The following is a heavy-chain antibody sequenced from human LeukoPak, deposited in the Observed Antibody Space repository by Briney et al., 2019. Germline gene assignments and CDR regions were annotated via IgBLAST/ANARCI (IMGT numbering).Heavy chain of an antibody. CDR1: GGTFSSYA. V-gene: IGHV1-69*04. J-gene: IGHJ6*02. CDR2: IIPIFGIA. D-gene: IGHD6-6*01. Sequence: SVKVSCKASGGTFSSYAISWVRQAPGQGLEWMGRIIPIFGIANYAQKFQGRVTITADKITNTAYMQISSLKSEDTAVYFCARDTNEEYSSSSDGLAVWGQGTTVTVSS. CDR3: ARDTNEEYSSSSDGLAV.